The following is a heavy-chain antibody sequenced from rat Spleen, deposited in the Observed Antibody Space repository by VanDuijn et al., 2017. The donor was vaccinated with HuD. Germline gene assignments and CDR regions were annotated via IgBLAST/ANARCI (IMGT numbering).Heavy chain of an antibody. CDR3: TSHGGLRNWFTY. CDR2: ITTSGDNT. Sequence: EVQLVDSGGGLVRPGRSMKLSCAASGFTFSNYYMAWVRQTPTKGLEWVASITTSGDNTYYRASVKGRFTISRDEAKNTQYLKMDSLWSEDTATYYCTSHGGLRNWFTYWGQGTLVTVSS. CDR1: GFTFSNYY. D-gene: IGHD1-11*01. V-gene: IGHV5-25*01. J-gene: IGHJ3*01.